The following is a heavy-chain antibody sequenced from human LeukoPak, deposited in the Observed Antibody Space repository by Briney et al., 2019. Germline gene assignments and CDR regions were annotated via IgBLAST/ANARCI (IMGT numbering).Heavy chain of an antibody. Sequence: SVKVSCKASGGTFSSYAISWVRQAPGQGLEWMGGIIPIFGTANYAQKFQGRVTITADESTSTAHMELSSLRSEDTAVYYCATAYCGGDRYMSPGYFDYWGQGTLVTVSS. D-gene: IGHD2-21*02. V-gene: IGHV1-69*01. CDR2: IIPIFGTA. CDR1: GGTFSSYA. J-gene: IGHJ4*02. CDR3: ATAYCGGDRYMSPGYFDY.